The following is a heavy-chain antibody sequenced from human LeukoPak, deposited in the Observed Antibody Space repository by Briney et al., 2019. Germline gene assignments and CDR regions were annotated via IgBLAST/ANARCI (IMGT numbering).Heavy chain of an antibody. CDR2: ISSSSGYI. D-gene: IGHD1-26*01. CDR3: ASLAGGYFFDH. J-gene: IGHJ4*02. Sequence: PGGSLRLSCAASGFTFSSYNMNWVRQAPGKGLEWVSSISSSSGYIYYADSVMGRFTISRDNAKNSLYLQMNSLRAEDTAVYYCASLAGGYFFDHWGQGTLVTVSS. V-gene: IGHV3-21*01. CDR1: GFTFSSYN.